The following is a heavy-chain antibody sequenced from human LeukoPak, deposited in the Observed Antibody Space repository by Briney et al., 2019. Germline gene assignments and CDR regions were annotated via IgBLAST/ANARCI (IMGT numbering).Heavy chain of an antibody. V-gene: IGHV3-7*01. Sequence: GGSLRLSCAASGFIFSNKWMSWVRLAPGKGLEGVANIKGDGSDKYYVDSVKGRFTVSRDNAKNSLFLQMDSLRAEDTALYYCAKEGSGVFDIWGQGTMVTVSS. CDR1: GFIFSNKW. D-gene: IGHD2-15*01. J-gene: IGHJ3*02. CDR3: AKEGSGVFDI. CDR2: IKGDGSDK.